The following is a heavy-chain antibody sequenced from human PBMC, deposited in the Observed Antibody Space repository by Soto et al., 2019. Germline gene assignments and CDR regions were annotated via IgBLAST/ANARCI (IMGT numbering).Heavy chain of an antibody. CDR1: WGNIRSYY. D-gene: IGHD3-3*01. CDR2: IYYYGST. V-gene: IGHV4-59*08. Sequence: SVMQPLSYTVSWGNIRSYYWSCIRQPPGKGLEWIGYIYYYGSTNYNPSLKSRVTISVDTSKNQFSLKLSSVTAADTAVYYCAXTTLRFLEWPPAFDYWGQGTLVTVSS. CDR3: AXTTLRFLEWPPAFDY. J-gene: IGHJ4*02.